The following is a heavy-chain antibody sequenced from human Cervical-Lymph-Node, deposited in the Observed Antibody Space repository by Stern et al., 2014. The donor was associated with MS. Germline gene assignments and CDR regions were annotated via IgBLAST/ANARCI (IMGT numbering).Heavy chain of an antibody. V-gene: IGHV1-2*06. Sequence: QVQLVQSGADVKKPGASVKVSCKASGYTFTAYNMHWLRQAPGQALEWMGRINPKSGVTNDAQKYQDRVTMTRDTSISTVYMELSRLRSNDTAMYYCATRRGCSGGSCSSRSLDYWGQGTLVTVSS. J-gene: IGHJ4*02. CDR3: ATRRGCSGGSCSSRSLDY. D-gene: IGHD2-15*01. CDR2: INPKSGVT. CDR1: GYTFTAYN.